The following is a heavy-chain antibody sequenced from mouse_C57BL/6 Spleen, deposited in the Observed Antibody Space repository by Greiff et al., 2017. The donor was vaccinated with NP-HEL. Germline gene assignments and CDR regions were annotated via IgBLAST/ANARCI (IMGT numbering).Heavy chain of an antibody. CDR3: ARGGLNPPDY. J-gene: IGHJ4*01. V-gene: IGHV5-17*01. Sequence: EVKLMESGGGLVKPGGSLKLSCAASGFTFSDYGMHWVRQAPEKGLEWVAYISSGSSTIYYADTVKGRFTISRDNAKNTLFLQMTSLRSEDTAMYYCARGGLNPPDYWGQGTSVTVSS. CDR1: GFTFSDYG. D-gene: IGHD3-1*01. CDR2: ISSGSSTI.